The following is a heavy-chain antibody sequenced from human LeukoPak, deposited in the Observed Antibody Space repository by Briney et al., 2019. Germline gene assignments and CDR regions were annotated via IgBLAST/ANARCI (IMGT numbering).Heavy chain of an antibody. D-gene: IGHD6-19*01. CDR1: GYTFTTYY. CDR2: IHPSGGTT. Sequence: GASVKVSCKASGYTFTTYYIHWVRQAPGQGLEWMGIIHPSGGTTTCAQKFQGRVTLTRDTSASTVYMELSSLRSEDTAIYHCARDTDSSGWQGAFDVWGQGTMVTVSS. V-gene: IGHV1-46*01. J-gene: IGHJ3*01. CDR3: ARDTDSSGWQGAFDV.